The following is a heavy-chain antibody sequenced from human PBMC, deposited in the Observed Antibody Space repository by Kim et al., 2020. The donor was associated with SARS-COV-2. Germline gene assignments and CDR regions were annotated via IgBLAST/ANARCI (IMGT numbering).Heavy chain of an antibody. CDR3: ARDLAAAGTFYYYGMDV. D-gene: IGHD6-13*01. J-gene: IGHJ6*02. V-gene: IGHV1-46*01. Sequence: FQGRVTMTRDTSTSTVYMELSSLRSEDTAVYYCARDLAAAGTFYYYGMDVWGQGTTVTVSS.